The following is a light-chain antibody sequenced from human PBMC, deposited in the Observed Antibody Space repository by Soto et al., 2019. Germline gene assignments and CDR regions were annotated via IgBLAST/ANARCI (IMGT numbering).Light chain of an antibody. V-gene: IGLV2-14*01. CDR2: DVS. Sequence: VLAQPPSMSGSPGHSNTLPCTGRSNDVGRYNYVSWYQQHPGKAPMLMVYDVSNRPSWVSNRFSGSKSGITASLTISGLQAEDEADYYCTSYTSDSTYVFGTGTKVTVL. CDR1: SNDVGRYNY. J-gene: IGLJ1*01. CDR3: TSYTSDSTYV.